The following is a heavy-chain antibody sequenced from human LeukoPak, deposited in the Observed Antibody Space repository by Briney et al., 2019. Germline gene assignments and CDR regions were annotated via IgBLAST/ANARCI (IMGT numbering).Heavy chain of an antibody. CDR1: GFTFSSYA. CDR2: MSGSGGST. Sequence: GGSLRLSCAASGFTFSSYAMSWVRQAPGKGLEWVSVMSGSGGSTYYADSVKGRFTISRDNSKNTLYLQMNSLRAEDTAVYYCAKDLERYCSSTSCYPHAYWGQGTLVTVSS. V-gene: IGHV3-23*01. CDR3: AKDLERYCSSTSCYPHAY. J-gene: IGHJ4*02. D-gene: IGHD2-2*01.